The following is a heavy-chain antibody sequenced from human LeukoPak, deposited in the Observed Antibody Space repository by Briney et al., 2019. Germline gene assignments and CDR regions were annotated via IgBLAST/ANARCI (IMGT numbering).Heavy chain of an antibody. Sequence: PGRSLRLSCAASGFTFSSYAMHWVRQAPGKGLEWVAVISYDGSNKYYADSVKGRFTISRDNSKNTLYLQMNSLRAEDTAVYYCAQDGGILALDYWGQGTLVTVSS. CDR1: GFTFSSYA. CDR2: ISYDGSNK. D-gene: IGHD1-26*01. J-gene: IGHJ4*02. CDR3: AQDGGILALDY. V-gene: IGHV3-30-3*01.